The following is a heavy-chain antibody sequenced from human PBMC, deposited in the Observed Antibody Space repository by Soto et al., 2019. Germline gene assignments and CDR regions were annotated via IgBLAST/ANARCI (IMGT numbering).Heavy chain of an antibody. J-gene: IGHJ6*02. CDR2: ISSDGSST. CDR1: GFTFSNYW. CDR3: ARPTYYYGSGSSEYYYYYGLDV. D-gene: IGHD3-10*01. Sequence: PGGFLRLSCVASGFTFSNYWMHWVRQAPGKGLEWVSRISSDGSSTTYADSVKGRFTISRDNAENSLHLQMNSLRAEDTAVYYCARPTYYYGSGSSEYYYYYGLDVWGQGTTVTVSS. V-gene: IGHV3-74*01.